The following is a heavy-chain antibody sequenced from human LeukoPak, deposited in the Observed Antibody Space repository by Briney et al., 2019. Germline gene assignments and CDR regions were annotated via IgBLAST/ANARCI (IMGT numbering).Heavy chain of an antibody. J-gene: IGHJ4*02. CDR1: GYTLTELS. CDR2: FDPEDGET. Sequence: ASVKVSCKVSGYTLTELSMHWVRQAPGKGLEWMGGFDPEDGETIYAQEFQGRVTMTEDTSTDTAYMELSSLRSEDTAVYYCATAGYSSGWYSMGGYFDYWGQGTLVTVSS. D-gene: IGHD6-19*01. CDR3: ATAGYSSGWYSMGGYFDY. V-gene: IGHV1-24*01.